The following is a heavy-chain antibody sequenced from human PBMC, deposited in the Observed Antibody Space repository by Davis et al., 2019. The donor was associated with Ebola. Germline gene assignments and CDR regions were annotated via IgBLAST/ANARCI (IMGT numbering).Heavy chain of an antibody. Sequence: SETLSLTCAVYGGSFSGYYWSWIRQPPGKGQEWIGEINHSGSTNYNPSLKSRVTISVDTSKNQFSLKLSSVTAADTAVYYCARGRAYNWFDPWGQGTLVTVSS. CDR1: GGSFSGYY. CDR2: INHSGST. CDR3: ARGRAYNWFDP. J-gene: IGHJ5*02. V-gene: IGHV4-34*01.